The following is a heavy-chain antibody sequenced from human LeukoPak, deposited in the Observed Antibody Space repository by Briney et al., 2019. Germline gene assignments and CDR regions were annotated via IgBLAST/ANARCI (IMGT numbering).Heavy chain of an antibody. CDR1: GLTFSSYA. Sequence: GGSLRLSCAASGLTFSSYAMNWVRQAPGKGLEWVSAISGSGGNTYYADSVKGRFTISRDNSKSTLYLQMNSLRAEDTAVYYCAKGSKAVVFTRDHYMDVWGKGTTVTFSS. CDR3: AKGSKAVVFTRDHYMDV. V-gene: IGHV3-23*01. D-gene: IGHD3-22*01. J-gene: IGHJ6*03. CDR2: ISGSGGNT.